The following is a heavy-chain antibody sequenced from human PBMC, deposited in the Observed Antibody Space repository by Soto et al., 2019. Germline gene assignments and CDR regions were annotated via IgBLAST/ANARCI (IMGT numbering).Heavy chain of an antibody. D-gene: IGHD6-13*01. CDR3: ARIWQELVQGGTGWFAP. J-gene: IGHJ5*02. CDR2: IYHTGST. CDR1: GGSISSNNW. Sequence: QVQLQESGPGLVMPSGTLSLTCAVSGGSISSNNWWSWVRQPPGKGLEWIGEIYHTGSTNYNPSLMIRVNISLYQAQNKCSLKLTSVTAADTAVYYCARIWQELVQGGTGWFAPWGQGTLVTVSS. V-gene: IGHV4-4*02.